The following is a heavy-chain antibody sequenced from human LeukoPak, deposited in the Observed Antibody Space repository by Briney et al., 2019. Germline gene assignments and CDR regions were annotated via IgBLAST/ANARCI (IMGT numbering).Heavy chain of an antibody. J-gene: IGHJ4*02. Sequence: GGSLRLSCAASGFTFNNFAMSWVRQAPGKGLEWVSAISGSGGSTYYADSVKGRFTISRDNSKNTLYLQMNSLRAEDTAVYYCAKAPSLSHYYDSSGYFIYWGRGTLVTVSS. CDR1: GFTFNNFA. CDR3: AKAPSLSHYYDSSGYFIY. V-gene: IGHV3-23*01. CDR2: ISGSGGST. D-gene: IGHD3-22*01.